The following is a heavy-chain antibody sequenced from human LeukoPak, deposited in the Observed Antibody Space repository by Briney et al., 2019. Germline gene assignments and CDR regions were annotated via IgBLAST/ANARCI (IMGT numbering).Heavy chain of an antibody. D-gene: IGHD3-10*01. V-gene: IGHV4-34*01. CDR3: ARHPAYYYGSGSYYNWFDP. J-gene: IGHJ5*02. Sequence: SETLSLTCTVSGGSISSYYWSWIRQPPGKGLEWIGEIYHSGSTNYNPSLKSRVTISVDTSKNQFSLKLSSVTAADTAVYYCARHPAYYYGSGSYYNWFDPWGQGTLVTVSS. CDR1: GGSISSYY. CDR2: IYHSGST.